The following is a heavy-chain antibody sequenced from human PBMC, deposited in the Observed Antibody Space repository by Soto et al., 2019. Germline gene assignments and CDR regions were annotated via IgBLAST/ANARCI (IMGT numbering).Heavy chain of an antibody. CDR3: ARVVMAGTSDFDY. D-gene: IGHD1-7*01. V-gene: IGHV3-74*01. CDR1: GFTFSSHW. J-gene: IGHJ4*02. CDR2: INGDGRTT. Sequence: HPGGSLRLSCAASGFTFSSHWMHWVRQAPGKGLVWLSRINGDGRTTSYADSVKGRFTISRDNARNTVHLQMNSLRLDDTAVYYCARVVMAGTSDFDYWGRGTLVTVSS.